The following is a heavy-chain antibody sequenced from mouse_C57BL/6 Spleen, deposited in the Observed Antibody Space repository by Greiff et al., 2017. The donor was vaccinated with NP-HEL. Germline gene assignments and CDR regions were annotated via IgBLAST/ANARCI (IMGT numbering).Heavy chain of an antibody. V-gene: IGHV5-9*01. CDR1: GFTFSSYT. Sequence: EVQVVESGGGLVKPGGSLKLSCAASGFTFSSYTMSWVRQTPEKRLEWVATISGGGGNTYYPDSVKGRFTFTRDNAKNALYLQMSRLRSEDTDLYYCARHDGKGWYFDVWGTGTTVTVSS. D-gene: IGHD2-1*01. J-gene: IGHJ1*03. CDR3: ARHDGKGWYFDV. CDR2: ISGGGGNT.